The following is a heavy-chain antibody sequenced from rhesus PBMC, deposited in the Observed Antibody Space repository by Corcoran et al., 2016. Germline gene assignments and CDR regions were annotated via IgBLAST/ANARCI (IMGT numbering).Heavy chain of an antibody. Sequence: EVQLVQSGGDLVQPGGSLRLSCAASGFTFNNYWMNWVRQAQGKGLDWVGRIKNKAAGGTVVYAESVEGRFTISRDESKNTLYLQMNSLKTEDTAVYYCTSYSSSWSSFEYWGQGALVTVSS. CDR3: TSYSSSWSSFEY. J-gene: IGHJ4*01. CDR2: IKNKAAGGTV. CDR1: GFTFNNYW. V-gene: IGHV3-16*02. D-gene: IGHD3-16*01.